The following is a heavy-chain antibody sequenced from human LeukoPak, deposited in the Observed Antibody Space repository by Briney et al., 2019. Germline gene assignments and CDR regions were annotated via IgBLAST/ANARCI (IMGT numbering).Heavy chain of an antibody. CDR2: ISSSGSAI. Sequence: GESLRLSCAASGFTFSDYYMSWIRQAPGKGLEWISYISSSGSAIYYAGSVKGRFTVSRDNAKSSLYLQVNSLRAEDTAIYYCARRRDYFDYWGQGTLVTVSS. CDR1: GFTFSDYY. V-gene: IGHV3-11*01. J-gene: IGHJ4*02. CDR3: ARRRDYFDY.